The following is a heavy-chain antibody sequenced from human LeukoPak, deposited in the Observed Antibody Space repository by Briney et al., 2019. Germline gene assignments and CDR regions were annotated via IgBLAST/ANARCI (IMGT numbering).Heavy chain of an antibody. CDR2: VYYSGST. D-gene: IGHD6-19*01. CDR3: ARHVRKRGVAVAGTPGWFDP. Sequence: SETLSLTCAISGASFSGYSWGWIRQPPGKGLEWIGSVYYSGSTYFNPSLKSRVTISVDTSKNQFSLKLSSVTAADTAVYYCARHVRKRGVAVAGTPGWFDPWGQGTLVTVSS. CDR1: GASFSGYS. V-gene: IGHV4-39*01. J-gene: IGHJ5*02.